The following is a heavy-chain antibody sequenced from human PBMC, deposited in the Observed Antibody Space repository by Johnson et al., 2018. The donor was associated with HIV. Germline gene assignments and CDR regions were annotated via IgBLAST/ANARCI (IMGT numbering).Heavy chain of an antibody. CDR2: LFSGGST. J-gene: IGHJ3*02. CDR3: ARDFVAFGECTAFDI. V-gene: IGHV3-66*01. Sequence: EVQLVESGGGLVQPGGSLRLSCAASGFSVSSYYMSWVRQAPGKGLEWVSVLFSGGSTYYADSVKGRFTISRDNSKNTLYLQMNSLRAEDTAVYYCARDFVAFGECTAFDIWGQGTMVTVSS. D-gene: IGHD3-10*01. CDR1: GFSVSSYY.